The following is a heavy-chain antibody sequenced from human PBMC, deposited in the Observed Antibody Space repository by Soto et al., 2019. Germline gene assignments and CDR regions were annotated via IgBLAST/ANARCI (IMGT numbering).Heavy chain of an antibody. J-gene: IGHJ4*02. CDR1: GGSISSNY. CDR3: ARYRREAVAGYTLDN. V-gene: IGHV4-59*01. CDR2: VYNSGST. D-gene: IGHD6-13*01. Sequence: KTSETLSLTCTVSGGSISSNYWTWIRQPPGKGLEWIGYVYNSGSTNYNPSLKSRVTISEDTSKSQFSLKVNSMTAADTAVYYCARYRREAVAGYTLDNWGQGILFTVSS.